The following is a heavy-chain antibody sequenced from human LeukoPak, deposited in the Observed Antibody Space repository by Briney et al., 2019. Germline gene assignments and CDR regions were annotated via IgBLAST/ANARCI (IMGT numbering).Heavy chain of an antibody. Sequence: GGSLRLSCAASGFTFSSYAMSWVRQAPGKGLEWVSAISGSGGSTYYADSVKGRFTISRDNSKNTLYLQMNSLRAEDTAVYYCAKPPYDSSGYYWLDYWGQGTLVTVPS. CDR1: GFTFSSYA. V-gene: IGHV3-23*01. CDR3: AKPPYDSSGYYWLDY. D-gene: IGHD3-22*01. J-gene: IGHJ4*02. CDR2: ISGSGGST.